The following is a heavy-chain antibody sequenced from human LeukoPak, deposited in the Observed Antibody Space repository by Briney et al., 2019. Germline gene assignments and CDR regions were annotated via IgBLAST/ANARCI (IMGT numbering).Heavy chain of an antibody. CDR2: IIPILGIA. CDR3: AKGRKDFDTNLGPLDS. D-gene: IGHD3-9*01. Sequence: SVKVSCKASGGTFSSYAISWVRQAPGQGLEWMGRIIPILGIANYAQKFQGRVTITADKSTSTAYMELSSLRSEDTAVYYCAKGRKDFDTNLGPLDSWGQGILVTVSS. V-gene: IGHV1-69*04. CDR1: GGTFSSYA. J-gene: IGHJ4*02.